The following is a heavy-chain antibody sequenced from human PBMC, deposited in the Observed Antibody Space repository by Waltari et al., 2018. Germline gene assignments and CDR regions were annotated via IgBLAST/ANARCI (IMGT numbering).Heavy chain of an antibody. D-gene: IGHD6-13*01. Sequence: QVQLQESGPGLVKPSETLSLTCTVSGGSISSYYWSWIRQPPGKGLDWIWYIYYSGSTNYNPSRKSRVTISVDTSKNQFSLKLSSVTAADTAVYYCARVIAAAGAFDIWGQGTMVTVSS. CDR1: GGSISSYY. V-gene: IGHV4-59*01. CDR3: ARVIAAAGAFDI. CDR2: IYYSGST. J-gene: IGHJ3*02.